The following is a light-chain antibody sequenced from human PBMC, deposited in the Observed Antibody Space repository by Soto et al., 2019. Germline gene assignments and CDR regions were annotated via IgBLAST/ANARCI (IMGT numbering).Light chain of an antibody. CDR3: SSYTNSITLEV. J-gene: IGLJ3*02. V-gene: IGLV2-14*01. CDR2: EVS. Sequence: QSALTQPASVSGSPGQSITISCTGTSSDVGGYNYVSWYQQHPGKAPKVMIYEVSNRPSGVSNRFSGSKSGNTASLTISGLQAEDEADYYCSSYTNSITLEVFGRGTKLTVL. CDR1: SSDVGGYNY.